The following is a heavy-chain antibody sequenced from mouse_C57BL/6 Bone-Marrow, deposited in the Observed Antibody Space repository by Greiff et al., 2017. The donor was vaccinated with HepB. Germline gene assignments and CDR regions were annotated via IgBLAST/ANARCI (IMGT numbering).Heavy chain of an antibody. CDR2: IDPEDGET. D-gene: IGHD1-1*01. Sequence: EVQLQQSGAELVKPGASVKLSCTASGFNIKDYYMHWVKQRTEQGLEWIGRIDPEDGETTYAPKFQGKATITADTSSNTAYLQLSSLTSEYTAVYDAAACPTLACKDYWGQGTTLTVSS. V-gene: IGHV14-2*01. CDR3: AACPTLACKDY. CDR1: GFNIKDYY. J-gene: IGHJ2*01.